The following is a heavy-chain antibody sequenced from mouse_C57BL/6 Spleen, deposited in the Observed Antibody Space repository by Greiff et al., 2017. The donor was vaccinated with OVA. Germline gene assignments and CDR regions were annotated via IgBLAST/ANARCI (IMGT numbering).Heavy chain of an antibody. J-gene: IGHJ4*01. CDR2: IYPSDSET. CDR3: ARESNYPYAMDY. CDR1: GYTFTSYW. V-gene: IGHV1-61*01. D-gene: IGHD2-5*01. Sequence: QVQLQQPGAELVRPGSSVKLSCKASGYTFTSYWMDWVKQRPGQGLEWIGNIYPSDSETHYNQKFKDKATLTVDKSYSTAYMQLSSLTSEDSAVYYCARESNYPYAMDYWGQGTSVTVSS.